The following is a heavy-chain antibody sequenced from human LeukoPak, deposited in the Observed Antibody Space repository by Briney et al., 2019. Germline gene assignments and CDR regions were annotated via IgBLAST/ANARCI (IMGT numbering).Heavy chain of an antibody. Sequence: NPGGSLRLSCAASGFTFSSYGMHWVRQAPGKGLEWVAVISYDGSNKYYADSVKGRSTISRDNSKNTLYLQMNSLRAEDTAVYYCAQSSTSLSFDYWGQGTLVTVSS. CDR2: ISYDGSNK. CDR3: AQSSTSLSFDY. V-gene: IGHV3-30*18. CDR1: GFTFSSYG. D-gene: IGHD2-2*01. J-gene: IGHJ4*02.